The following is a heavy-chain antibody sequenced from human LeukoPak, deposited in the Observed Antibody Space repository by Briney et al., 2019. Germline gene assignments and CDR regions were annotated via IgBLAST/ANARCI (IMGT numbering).Heavy chain of an antibody. CDR2: IYTSGST. CDR1: VGSISSGSYY. V-gene: IGHV4-61*02. D-gene: IGHD2-2*02. Sequence: KPSETLSLTCTVSVGSISSGSYYWSWIRQPAGKGLEWIGRIYTSGSTNYNPSLKSRVTISVDTSKNHFYLKLTSATAADTALYYCARVGIVAVPAAINRGDYSYYYYMDVWGKGTTVTVSS. CDR3: ARVGIVAVPAAINRGDYSYYYYMDV. J-gene: IGHJ6*03.